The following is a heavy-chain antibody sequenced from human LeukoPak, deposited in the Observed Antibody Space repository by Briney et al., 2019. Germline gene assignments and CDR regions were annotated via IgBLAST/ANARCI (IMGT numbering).Heavy chain of an antibody. CDR2: ISDSGGST. CDR3: AKRHILTGYEIDY. Sequence: PGGSLRLSCAASGFTFSSYEMNWVRQAPGKGLEWVSAISDSGGSTYYADSVKGRFTISRDNSKNTLYLQMNSLRAEDTAVYYCAKRHILTGYEIDYWGQGTQVTVSS. V-gene: IGHV3-23*01. CDR1: GFTFSSYE. D-gene: IGHD3-9*01. J-gene: IGHJ4*02.